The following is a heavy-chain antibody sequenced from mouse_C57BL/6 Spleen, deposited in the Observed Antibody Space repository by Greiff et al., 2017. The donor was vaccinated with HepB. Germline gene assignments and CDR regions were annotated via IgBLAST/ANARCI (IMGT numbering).Heavy chain of an antibody. Sequence: QVQLQQSGAELVRPGASVTLSCKASGYTFTNYEMHWVKQTPVHGLEWIGAIDPETGGTAYNQKFKGKAILTADKSSSTAYSELRSLTSEDSAVYYGTREKGLLLYYIDYWGQGTTLTVSS. V-gene: IGHV1-15*01. D-gene: IGHD1-1*01. J-gene: IGHJ2*01. CDR1: GYTFTNYE. CDR2: IDPETGGT. CDR3: TREKGLLLYYIDY.